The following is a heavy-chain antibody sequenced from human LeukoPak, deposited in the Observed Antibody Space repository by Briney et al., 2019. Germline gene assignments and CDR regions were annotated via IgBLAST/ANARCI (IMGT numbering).Heavy chain of an antibody. CDR1: GYSFTTYW. Sequence: GESLKSSCEASGYSFTTYWIGWVRQMPGKGLEWMGIIYPGDSDTRYSPSFQGQVTISADKSTSTAYLQWSSLKASDSAMYYCARQHGSGSYYSRAIDYWGQGTLVSVSS. J-gene: IGHJ4*02. D-gene: IGHD3-10*01. V-gene: IGHV5-51*01. CDR3: ARQHGSGSYYSRAIDY. CDR2: IYPGDSDT.